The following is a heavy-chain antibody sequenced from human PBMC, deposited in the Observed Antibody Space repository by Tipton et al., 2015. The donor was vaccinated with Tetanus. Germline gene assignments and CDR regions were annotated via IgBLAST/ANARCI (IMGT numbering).Heavy chain of an antibody. V-gene: IGHV3-21*01. J-gene: IGHJ4*02. CDR1: GFIFSSYT. Sequence: SLRLSCAVSGFIFSSYTMNWVHLVPGKGLEWVASISSTTTYIYYADSVRGRFTISRDNAKNSLYLQMNSLRDEDTAVYYCARDFSYYFDSKSGFDYWGQGTLVTVSS. CDR3: ARDFSYYFDSKSGFDY. D-gene: IGHD3-22*01. CDR2: ISSTTTYI.